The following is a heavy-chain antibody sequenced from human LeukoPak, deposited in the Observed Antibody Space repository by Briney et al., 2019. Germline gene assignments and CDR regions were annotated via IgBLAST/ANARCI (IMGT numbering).Heavy chain of an antibody. CDR2: IYSGGST. D-gene: IGHD3-10*01. Sequence: GGSLRLSCAASGFTVSSNYMSWVRQAPGKGLEWVSVIYSGGSTYYADSVKGRFTISRDNSENTLYLQMNSLRAEDTAVYYCARTNYGSGSFQAVYWGQGTLVTVSS. CDR3: ARTNYGSGSFQAVY. J-gene: IGHJ4*02. V-gene: IGHV3-53*01. CDR1: GFTVSSNY.